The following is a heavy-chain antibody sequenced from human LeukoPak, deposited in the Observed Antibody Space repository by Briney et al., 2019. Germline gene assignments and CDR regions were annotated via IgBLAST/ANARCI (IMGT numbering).Heavy chain of an antibody. CDR2: IIPIFGST. CDR3: ARVGRSRGSLPNSYYYMDV. V-gene: IGHV1-69*05. Sequence: ASVKVSCNASGDIFNSYSVSWVRQAPGQGLEWMGGIIPIFGSTNYAQKFQGRVTITTDQSTRTAYMELNSLSSDDTTVYYCARVGRSRGSLPNSYYYMDVWGKGTTVTVSS. J-gene: IGHJ6*03. CDR1: GDIFNSYS. D-gene: IGHD1-26*01.